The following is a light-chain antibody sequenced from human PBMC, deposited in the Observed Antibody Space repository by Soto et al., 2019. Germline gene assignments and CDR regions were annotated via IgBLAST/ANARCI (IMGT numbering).Light chain of an antibody. CDR2: AGS. CDR1: QDISNY. CDR3: QKYDSVPFT. Sequence: DIEMTQSPSSLSASVGDRVTITCRASQDISNYLAWYQRRPGEVPQLLIYAGSTLQSGVPSRFSGSASGTHFTLTISSLQPEDVASYYCQKYDSVPFTFGPGTRVDLK. V-gene: IGKV1-27*01. J-gene: IGKJ3*01.